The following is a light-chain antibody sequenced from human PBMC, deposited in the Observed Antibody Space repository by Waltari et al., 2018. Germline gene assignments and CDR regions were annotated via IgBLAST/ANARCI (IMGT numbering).Light chain of an antibody. V-gene: IGLV1-44*01. CDR2: RND. CDR1: SSNIGSNI. J-gene: IGLJ3*02. CDR3: AAWDDTLNGRWE. Sequence: QSVLTQPPSASATPGQRVTISCSGSSSNIGSNIVNWYQQVPGTTPKLLIYRNDPRPSGVPYRFSGPKSGTSASLAISGLRSEDEADYYCAAWDDTLNGRWEFGGGTKLTVL.